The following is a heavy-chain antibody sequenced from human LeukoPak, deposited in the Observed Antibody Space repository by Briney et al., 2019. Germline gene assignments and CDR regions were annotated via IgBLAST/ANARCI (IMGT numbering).Heavy chain of an antibody. CDR2: INPSGGST. CDR3: ARKGVWNYVPFDY. J-gene: IGHJ4*02. D-gene: IGHD1-7*01. V-gene: IGHV1-46*01. Sequence: ASVKVSCKASGYTFTSYYMHWVRQAPGQGLEWMGVINPSGGSTSYAQKFQGRVTMTRDMSTSTVYMELSSLRSEDPAVYYCARKGVWNYVPFDYWGQGTLVTVSS. CDR1: GYTFTSYY.